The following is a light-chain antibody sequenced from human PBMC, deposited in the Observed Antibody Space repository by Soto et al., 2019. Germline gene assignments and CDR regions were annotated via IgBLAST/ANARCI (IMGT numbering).Light chain of an antibody. CDR2: GAS. J-gene: IGKJ2*01. V-gene: IGKV3-20*01. CDR1: QSVSSSY. CDR3: QQFGNSPYT. Sequence: EIVLTQSPGTLSLSPGERATLSCRASQSVSSSYLAWYQQKPGQTPRLLIYGASSRATGIPDRFSGSGSGNDFTLTISRLEPEDFAVYYCQQFGNSPYTFGQGTKLDIK.